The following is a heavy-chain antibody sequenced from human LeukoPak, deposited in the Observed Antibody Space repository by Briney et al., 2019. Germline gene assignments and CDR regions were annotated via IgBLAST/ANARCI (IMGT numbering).Heavy chain of an antibody. Sequence: PSETLSLTCTVSGGSISSYYWSWIRQPPGRGLEWIGYIYYSGSTNYNPSLKSRVTISVDTSKNQFSLKLSSVTAADTAVYYCAREYGDYLDYWGQGTLVTVSS. V-gene: IGHV4-59*01. J-gene: IGHJ4*02. CDR1: GGSISSYY. CDR2: IYYSGST. D-gene: IGHD4-17*01. CDR3: AREYGDYLDY.